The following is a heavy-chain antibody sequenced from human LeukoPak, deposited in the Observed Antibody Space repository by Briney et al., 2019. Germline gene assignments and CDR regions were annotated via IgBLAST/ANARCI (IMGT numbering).Heavy chain of an antibody. CDR3: ARELRSSTSYFDY. CDR2: IIPILGIA. CDR1: GGTFISYT. D-gene: IGHD2-2*01. Sequence: GASVKVSCKASGGTFISYTISWVRQAPGQGLEWMGRIIPILGIANYAQKFQGRVTITADKSTSTAYMELSSLRSEDTAVYYCARELRSSTSYFDYWGQGTLVTVSS. J-gene: IGHJ4*02. V-gene: IGHV1-69*04.